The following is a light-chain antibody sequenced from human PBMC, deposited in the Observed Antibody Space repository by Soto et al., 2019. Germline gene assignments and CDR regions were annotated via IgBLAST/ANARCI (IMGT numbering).Light chain of an antibody. Sequence: EIVLTQSPGTLSLSPGERATLSCRASQSVDSTYITWYHQKPGQAPRLLIYGASGRDTGIPDRFSGSGSGTDFTLTISSLEPEDFAVYYCQQRSNWPITFCQGTRLEN. CDR1: QSVDSTY. CDR2: GAS. J-gene: IGKJ5*01. V-gene: IGKV3D-20*02. CDR3: QQRSNWPIT.